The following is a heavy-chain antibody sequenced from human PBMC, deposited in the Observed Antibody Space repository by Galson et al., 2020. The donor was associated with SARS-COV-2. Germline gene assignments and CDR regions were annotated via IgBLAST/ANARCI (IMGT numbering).Heavy chain of an antibody. V-gene: IGHV4-4*02. D-gene: IGHD4-17*01. CDR2: IYHRGST. CDR1: GGSISSSNW. J-gene: IGHJ6*02. CDR3: ARDGLRGGDYIGYYYFYGMDV. Sequence: ASETLSLTCTVSGGSISSSNWWNWARQPPGTGLEWIGEIYHRGSTNYNPSLKRRVTISVDKSKNEFSLKLSSVTAADTAVYYCARDGLRGGDYIGYYYFYGMDVWGQGTTVTVSS.